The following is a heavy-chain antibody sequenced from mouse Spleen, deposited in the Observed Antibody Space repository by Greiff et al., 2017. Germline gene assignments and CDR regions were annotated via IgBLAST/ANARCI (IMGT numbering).Heavy chain of an antibody. CDR1: GFTFSDYY. J-gene: IGHJ4*01. V-gene: IGHV5-12*02. CDR3: ARQRRYYYAMDY. CDR2: ISDGGGST. Sequence: EVMLVESGGGLVQPGGSLKLSCATSGFTFSDYYMYWVRQTPEKRLEWVAYISDGGGSTYYPDTVKGRFTISRDNAKNTLYLQMSRLKSEDTAMYYCARQRRYYYAMDYWGQGTSVTVSS.